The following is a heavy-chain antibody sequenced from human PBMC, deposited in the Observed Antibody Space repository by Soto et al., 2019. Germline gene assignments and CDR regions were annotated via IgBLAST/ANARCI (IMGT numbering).Heavy chain of an antibody. V-gene: IGHV3-11*01. Sequence: QVQLVESGGGLVKPGGSLRLSCAASAFTFSDYYMTWIRQAPGKGLEWISYISGSGSTIYYADSVKGRFTISRANAKNSLYLQMNSLRAEDTAVYYCARSRDARSFDYWGQGTLVSVSS. CDR3: ARSRDARSFDY. CDR1: AFTFSDYY. J-gene: IGHJ4*02. CDR2: ISGSGSTI.